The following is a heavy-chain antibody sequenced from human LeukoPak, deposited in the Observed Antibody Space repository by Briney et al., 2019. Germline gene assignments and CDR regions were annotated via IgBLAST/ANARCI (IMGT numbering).Heavy chain of an antibody. V-gene: IGHV1-69*06. D-gene: IGHD4-17*01. Sequence: ASVKVSCKASGGTFTSYAISWVRQAPGQGLEWMGGISPIFGTANYAQKFQGRVTITADKSTSTAYMELSSLRSEDTAVYYCARATVTTLSVEYYMDVWGKGTTVTVSS. CDR2: ISPIFGTA. CDR3: ARATVTTLSVEYYMDV. CDR1: GGTFTSYA. J-gene: IGHJ6*03.